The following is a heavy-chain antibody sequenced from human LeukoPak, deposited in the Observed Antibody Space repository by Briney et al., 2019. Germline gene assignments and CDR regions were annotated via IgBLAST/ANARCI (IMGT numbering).Heavy chain of an antibody. CDR1: GFTFSNAW. J-gene: IGHJ3*02. V-gene: IGHV3-15*01. CDR3: TTDADLSSGYAFDI. D-gene: IGHD6-25*01. CDR2: IKSKTDGGTT. Sequence: GGSLRLSCAASGFTFSNAWMNWVRQAPGKGLEWVGRIKSKTDGGTTDYAAPVKGRFTISRDDSKNTLYLQMNSLKTEDTAVYYCTTDADLSSGYAFDIWGQGTMVTVSA.